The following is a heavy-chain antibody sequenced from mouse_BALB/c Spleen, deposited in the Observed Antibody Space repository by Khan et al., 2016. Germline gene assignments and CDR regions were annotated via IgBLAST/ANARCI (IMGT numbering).Heavy chain of an antibody. J-gene: IGHJ1*01. CDR3: ARDLNWYFDV. Sequence: EVELVESGGGLVKPGGSLKLSCAASGFTFSDYYMYWVRQTPEKRLDWVATISDGGSYTYYPDSVKGRFTISRDNANLYLQMSSLKSEDTAMYYCARDLNWYFDVWGAGTTVTVSS. CDR1: GFTFSDYY. V-gene: IGHV5-4*02. CDR2: ISDGGSYT.